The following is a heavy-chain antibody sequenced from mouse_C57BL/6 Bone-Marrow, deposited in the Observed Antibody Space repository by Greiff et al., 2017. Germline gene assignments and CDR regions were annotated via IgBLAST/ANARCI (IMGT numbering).Heavy chain of an antibody. V-gene: IGHV14-4*01. CDR3: TERYFDV. Sequence: VQLQQSGAELGGPGASVTLSCTASGFNINDDYMHWVKQRPEQGLEWIGWIDPENGDTEYASKFQGKATITADTSSNTAYLQLSSLTSEDTAVYYCTERYFDVWGTGTTVTVSS. CDR2: IDPENGDT. CDR1: GFNINDDY. J-gene: IGHJ1*03.